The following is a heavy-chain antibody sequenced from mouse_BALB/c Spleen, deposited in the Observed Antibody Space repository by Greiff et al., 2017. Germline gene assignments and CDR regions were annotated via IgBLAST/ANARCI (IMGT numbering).Heavy chain of an antibody. Sequence: EVMLVESGGGLVQPGGSLKLSCAASGFTFSSYGMSWVRQTPDKRLELVATINSNGGSTYYPDSVKGRFTISRDNAKNTLYLQMSSLKSEDTAMYYCARDDRYLYYYAMDYWGQGTSVTVSS. CDR1: GFTFSSYG. CDR2: INSNGGST. D-gene: IGHD2-14*01. V-gene: IGHV5-6-3*01. J-gene: IGHJ4*01. CDR3: ARDDRYLYYYAMDY.